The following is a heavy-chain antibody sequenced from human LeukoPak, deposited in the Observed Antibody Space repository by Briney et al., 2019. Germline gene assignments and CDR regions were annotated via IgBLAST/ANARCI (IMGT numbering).Heavy chain of an antibody. J-gene: IGHJ4*02. CDR3: ARERYSYGYVGIDY. V-gene: IGHV4-59*01. CDR2: IYFSGST. Sequence: KPSQTLSLTSAVSGGAISSYSWSWIWQPPRKRLEWIGGIYFSGSTPYKTPLTSRDTPSEYTPKNNFSLKMCSLTAARTALYYTARERYSYGYVGIDYWGQGTLVTVSS. D-gene: IGHD5-18*01. CDR1: GGAISSYS.